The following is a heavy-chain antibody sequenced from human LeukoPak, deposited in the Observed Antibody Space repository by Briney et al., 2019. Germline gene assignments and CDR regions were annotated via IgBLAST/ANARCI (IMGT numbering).Heavy chain of an antibody. J-gene: IGHJ6*03. Sequence: SETLSLTCTVSGGSISRSSYYWGWIRQPPGNGLEWIGNIYYSGSTYYNPSLKSRVTISADTSKNQFSLKLSAVTAADTAVYYCASVRRGFGESSKYYSYYYMDVWGNGTTVTISS. CDR3: ASVRRGFGESSKYYSYYYMDV. D-gene: IGHD3-10*01. CDR2: IYYSGST. V-gene: IGHV4-39*01. CDR1: GGSISRSSYY.